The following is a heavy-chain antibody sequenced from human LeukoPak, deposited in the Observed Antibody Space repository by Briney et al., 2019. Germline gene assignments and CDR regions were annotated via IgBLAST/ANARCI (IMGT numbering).Heavy chain of an antibody. CDR1: GGSISNYF. J-gene: IGHJ6*03. Sequence: PSETLSLTCTVSGGSISNYFWSWIRQPPGKGLECIGYIYYSETTNYNPSFKSRVTVSVDTSKNQFSLKLSSVTAADTAVYYCARFPGGAEYRHYYYMDVWGKGTTVTVSS. D-gene: IGHD1-14*01. CDR3: ARFPGGAEYRHYYYMDV. V-gene: IGHV4-59*01. CDR2: IYYSETT.